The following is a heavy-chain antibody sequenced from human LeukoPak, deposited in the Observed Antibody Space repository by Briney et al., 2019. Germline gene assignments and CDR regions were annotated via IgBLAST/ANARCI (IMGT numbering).Heavy chain of an antibody. Sequence: ASVKVSCKASGYTFTSYFMHWVRQAPGQGLEWMGWINPNSGGTNFAQKFQGRVTMTRDTSISTAYMELSSLTSDDTAVYYCARGRFSGYGADWGQGTLVTVSS. V-gene: IGHV1-2*02. CDR2: INPNSGGT. CDR3: ARGRFSGYGAD. CDR1: GYTFTSYF. D-gene: IGHD5-12*01. J-gene: IGHJ4*02.